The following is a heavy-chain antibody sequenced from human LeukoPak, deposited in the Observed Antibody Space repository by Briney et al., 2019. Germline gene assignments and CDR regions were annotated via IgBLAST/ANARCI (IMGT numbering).Heavy chain of an antibody. V-gene: IGHV3-7*01. CDR3: ARDFGSTGKVDY. D-gene: IGHD1-1*01. J-gene: IGHJ4*02. CDR2: IKQDGSEK. Sequence: GGSLRLSCAASGIPFSRYLLSWVRQAPGKGLEWVANIKQDGSEKYYVDSVKGRFTISRDNAKNSLYLQMGSLRAEDLAVYYCARDFGSTGKVDYWGQGTLVTVSS. CDR1: GIPFSRYL.